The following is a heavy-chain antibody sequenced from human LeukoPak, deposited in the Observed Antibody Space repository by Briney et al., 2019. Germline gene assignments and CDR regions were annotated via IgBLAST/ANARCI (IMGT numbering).Heavy chain of an antibody. J-gene: IGHJ2*01. CDR3: AKDPSSSWYGPTHWYFDL. V-gene: IGHV3-23*01. D-gene: IGHD6-13*01. CDR1: GFTFSSYT. Sequence: GGSLRLSCAASGFTFSSYTMHWVRQAPGKGLEWVSAISGSGGSTYYADSVKGRFTISRDNSKNTLYLQMNSLRAEDTAVYYCAKDPSSSWYGPTHWYFDLWGRGTLVTVSS. CDR2: ISGSGGST.